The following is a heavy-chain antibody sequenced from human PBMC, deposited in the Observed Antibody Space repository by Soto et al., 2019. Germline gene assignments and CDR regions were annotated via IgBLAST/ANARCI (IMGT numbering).Heavy chain of an antibody. D-gene: IGHD1-7*01. CDR3: TRSIPGTTSSEY. CDR1: GFTFSDYY. V-gene: IGHV3-72*01. CDR2: LRDKGNSYST. Sequence: EVQLVESEGGLVQPGGSLRLSCAGSGFTFSDYYIDWVGQVPGKGLEWVCRLRDKGNSYSTDYAASVKGRFTVSRDAPKNSLNLQMLSLKTEDTALYYRTRSIPGTTSSEYWGQATLVTVSS. J-gene: IGHJ4*02.